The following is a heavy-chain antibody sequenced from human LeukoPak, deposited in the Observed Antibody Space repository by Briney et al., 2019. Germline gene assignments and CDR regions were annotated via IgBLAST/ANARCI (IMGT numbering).Heavy chain of an antibody. V-gene: IGHV4-59*01. CDR1: GGSIRSSY. D-gene: IGHD5-12*01. Sequence: SETLSLTCSVSGGSIRSSYWNWIRQSPGKGLEWLGYIYYSGGTNYNPSLKGRVTLSIDMSKNQFSLRLTSVTAADTAVYYCARATSGYSGYAVHYWGQGTLVTVSS. J-gene: IGHJ4*02. CDR2: IYYSGGT. CDR3: ARATSGYSGYAVHY.